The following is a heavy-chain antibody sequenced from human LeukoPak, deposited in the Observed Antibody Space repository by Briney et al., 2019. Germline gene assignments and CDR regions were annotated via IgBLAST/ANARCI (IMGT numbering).Heavy chain of an antibody. CDR1: GGSISSYY. V-gene: IGHV4-59*01. D-gene: IGHD3-3*01. CDR3: ARDHVTNAFDI. J-gene: IGHJ3*02. Sequence: SETLSLTCTVSGGSISSYYWSWIRQPPGKGMDWIGYIYYSGSTNYNPSLKSRVTISVDTSKNQFSLKLSSVTAADTAVYYCARDHVTNAFDIWGQGTMVTVSS. CDR2: IYYSGST.